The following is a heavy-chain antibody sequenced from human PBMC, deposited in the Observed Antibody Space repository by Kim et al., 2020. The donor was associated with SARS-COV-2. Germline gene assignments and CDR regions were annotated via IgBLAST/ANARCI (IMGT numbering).Heavy chain of an antibody. V-gene: IGHV3-9*01. Sequence: GGSLRLSCAASGFNFDDYAMHWVRQSPGKGLEWVSGISWRSRSIGYADSVKGRFTISRDNAKNSLYLQMNSLRTEDTALYYCAKDIQAAALGGGWYYFDYWGQVTLVTASS. CDR2: ISWRSRSI. J-gene: IGHJ4*02. CDR1: GFNFDDYA. CDR3: AKDIQAAALGGGWYYFDY. D-gene: IGHD2-2*01.